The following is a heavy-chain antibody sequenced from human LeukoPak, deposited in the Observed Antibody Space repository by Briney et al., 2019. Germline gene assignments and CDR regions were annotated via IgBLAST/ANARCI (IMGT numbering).Heavy chain of an antibody. CDR1: GFTFSGYG. Sequence: GGSLRLSCTASGFTFSGYGMHWVRQAPGKGLEWVAVISYDGSNKYYADSVKGRFTISRDNSKNTLYLQMNSLRAEDTAVYYCAKDYSPPYDYWGQGTLVTVSS. CDR2: ISYDGSNK. J-gene: IGHJ4*02. D-gene: IGHD2-15*01. V-gene: IGHV3-30*18. CDR3: AKDYSPPYDY.